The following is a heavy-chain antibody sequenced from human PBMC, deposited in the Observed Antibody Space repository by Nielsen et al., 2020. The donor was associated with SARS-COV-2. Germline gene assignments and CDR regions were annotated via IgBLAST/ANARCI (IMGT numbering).Heavy chain of an antibody. D-gene: IGHD2-2*01. CDR1: GGSISSGGYY. Sequence: SETLSLTCTVSGGSISSGGYYWSWIRQHPGKGLEWIGYIYYSGSTYYNPSLKSRVTISVDTSKNQFSLKLSSVTAADTAVYYCASTLPDIVVVPAAIRYYYMDVWGKGATVTVSS. J-gene: IGHJ6*03. CDR3: ASTLPDIVVVPAAIRYYYMDV. V-gene: IGHV4-31*03. CDR2: IYYSGST.